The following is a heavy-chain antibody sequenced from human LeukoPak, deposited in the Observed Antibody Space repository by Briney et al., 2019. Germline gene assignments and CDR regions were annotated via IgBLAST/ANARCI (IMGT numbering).Heavy chain of an antibody. CDR2: INPGDGGA. CDR1: GYTFTNYY. Sequence: ASVKVSCKASGYTFTNYYMHWLRQAPGQGLEWMGIINPGDGGATYGQYFQGRATMTRDTSTSTVYMELSSLRSVDTAVYYCARVGDSSGWFFDYWGQGTLVTVSS. CDR3: ARVGDSSGWFFDY. D-gene: IGHD6-19*01. J-gene: IGHJ4*02. V-gene: IGHV1-46*01.